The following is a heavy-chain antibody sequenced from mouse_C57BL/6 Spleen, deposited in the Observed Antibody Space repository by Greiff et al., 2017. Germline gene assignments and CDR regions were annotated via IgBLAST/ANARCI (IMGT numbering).Heavy chain of an antibody. CDR3: ATYDYDAWFAY. D-gene: IGHD2-4*01. CDR2: ISDGGSYT. Sequence: EVQRVESGGGLVKPGGSLKLSCAASGFTFSSYAMSWVRQTPEKRLEWVATISDGGSYTYYPDNVKGRFTISRDNAKDNLYLQMSHLKSEDTAMYYCATYDYDAWFAYWGQGTLVTVSA. CDR1: GFTFSSYA. J-gene: IGHJ3*01. V-gene: IGHV5-4*01.